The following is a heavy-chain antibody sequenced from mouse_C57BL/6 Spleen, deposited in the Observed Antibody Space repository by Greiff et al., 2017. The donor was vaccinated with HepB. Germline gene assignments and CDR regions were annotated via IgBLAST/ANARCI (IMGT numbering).Heavy chain of an antibody. CDR2: IWSGGST. V-gene: IGHV2-2*01. CDR3: ARGDYDGYYAMDY. CDR1: GFSLTSYG. J-gene: IGHJ4*01. Sequence: QVHVKQSGPGLVQPSQSLSITCTVSGFSLTSYGVHWVRQSPGKGLEWLGVIWSGGSTDYNAAFISRLSISKDNSKSQVFFKMNSLQADDTAIYYCARGDYDGYYAMDYWGQGTSVTVSS. D-gene: IGHD2-4*01.